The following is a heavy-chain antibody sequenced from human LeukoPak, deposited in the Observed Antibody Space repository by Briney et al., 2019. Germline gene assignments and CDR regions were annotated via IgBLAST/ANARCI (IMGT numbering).Heavy chain of an antibody. CDR2: IYYSGST. CDR3: ARAYRPLIYFDY. CDR1: GGSISSYY. V-gene: IGHV4-59*01. D-gene: IGHD1-26*01. Sequence: PPETLSLTCTVSGGSISSYYWSWIRRPPGKGLEWIGYIYYSGSTNYNPFLKSRVTISVDTSKNQFSLKLSSVTAADTAVYYCARAYRPLIYFDYWGQGTLVTVSS. J-gene: IGHJ4*02.